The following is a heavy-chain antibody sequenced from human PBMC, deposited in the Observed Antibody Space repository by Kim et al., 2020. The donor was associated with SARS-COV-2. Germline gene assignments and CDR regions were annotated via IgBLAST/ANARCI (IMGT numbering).Heavy chain of an antibody. CDR3: ARYSSSYKGSDY. V-gene: IGHV3-74*01. D-gene: IGHD1-26*01. Sequence: SYADSVKGRFTISRDNAKNTLYLRMNSLRAEDTAVYYCARYSSSYKGSDYWGQGTLVTVSS. J-gene: IGHJ4*02.